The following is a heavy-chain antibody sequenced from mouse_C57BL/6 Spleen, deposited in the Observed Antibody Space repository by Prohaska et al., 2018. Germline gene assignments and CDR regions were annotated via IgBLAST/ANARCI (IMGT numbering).Heavy chain of an antibody. CDR1: GFTFSGFW. V-gene: IGHV11-2*01. CDR2: INSYGIAI. Sequence: EVQLLETGGGLVQPGGSRGLSCEGSGFTFSGFWMSWVRQTPEKTLEWIGDINSYGIAINYALSIKDRFTIFRDNDKSTLYLQMSNVRSEDTATYFCMRYGHYWYIHVWGTGTTVTVSS. J-gene: IGHJ1*03. CDR3: MRYGHYWYIHV.